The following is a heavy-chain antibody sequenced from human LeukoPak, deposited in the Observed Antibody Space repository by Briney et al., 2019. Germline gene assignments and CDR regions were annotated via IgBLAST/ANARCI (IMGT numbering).Heavy chain of an antibody. CDR2: MYTGGGR. Sequence: GGSLRLSCAASGFSVSNYCMSWVRQPPGKGLEWVSVMYTGGGRYYGDSVKGRFTISRDNSKNTVFLQMNSLRVEDTALYYCTRGQSYCGADCYSDWGQGTLVTVSS. J-gene: IGHJ4*02. CDR1: GFSVSNYC. CDR3: TRGQSYCGADCYSD. D-gene: IGHD2-21*02. V-gene: IGHV3-66*01.